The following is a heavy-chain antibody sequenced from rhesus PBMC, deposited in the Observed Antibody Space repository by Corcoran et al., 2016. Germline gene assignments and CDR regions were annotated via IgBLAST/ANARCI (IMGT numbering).Heavy chain of an antibody. J-gene: IGHJ4*01. D-gene: IGHD3-16*01. V-gene: IGHV4-165*01. CDR3: ARDSYSGSYYFDY. CDR2: SGGSGGST. Sequence: QVQLQESGPGLVKPSETLSLTCAVSGGSFSGYYWGWIRQPPGKGMEWIGDSGGSGGSTYYNPSLKSRVTLSVDTSKNQLSLKRSSVTAADTAVYYCARDSYSGSYYFDYWGQGVLVTVSS. CDR1: GGSFSGYY.